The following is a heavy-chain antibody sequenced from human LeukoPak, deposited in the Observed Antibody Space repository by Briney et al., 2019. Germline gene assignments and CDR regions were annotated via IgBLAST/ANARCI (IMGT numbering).Heavy chain of an antibody. J-gene: IGHJ4*02. V-gene: IGHV3-23*01. CDR3: ARHDSFIPF. Sequence: PGGSLRLSCAASEFNFNYYAMSWVRQGPGKGLEWVSGISDNEGTTYYTDSVKGRFTIFRDNTNNTVYLQMNNLRADDTAVYFCARHDSFIPFWGQGTLVTVSS. D-gene: IGHD3-16*02. CDR1: EFNFNYYA. CDR2: ISDNEGTT.